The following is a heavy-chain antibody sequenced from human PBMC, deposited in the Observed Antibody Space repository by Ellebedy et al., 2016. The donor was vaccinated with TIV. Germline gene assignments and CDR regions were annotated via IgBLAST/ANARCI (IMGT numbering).Heavy chain of an antibody. CDR3: ARVARSGNNGG. CDR2: ISRTSGTI. J-gene: IGHJ4*02. CDR1: GFTFDDYG. D-gene: IGHD5-24*01. V-gene: IGHV3-48*02. Sequence: GESLKISXAASGFTFDDYGMSWVRQAPGKGLEWVSYISRTSGTISYADSVKGRFTISRDNAKNSLFLQMNSLRDEDTAVYYCARVARSGNNGGWGQGTLVTVSS.